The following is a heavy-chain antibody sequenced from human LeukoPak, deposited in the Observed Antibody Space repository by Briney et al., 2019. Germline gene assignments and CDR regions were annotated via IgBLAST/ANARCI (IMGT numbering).Heavy chain of an antibody. D-gene: IGHD3-3*01. V-gene: IGHV4-59*08. CDR3: ARHGRTVFGASGWFDP. Sequence: RPSETLSLTCTVSGGSISSYYWSWIRQPPGKGLEWIGYIYYSGSTNYNPSLKSRVTISVDTSKNQFSLKLSFVTAADTAVYYCARHGRTVFGASGWFDPWGQGTLVTVSS. CDR1: GGSISSYY. CDR2: IYYSGST. J-gene: IGHJ5*02.